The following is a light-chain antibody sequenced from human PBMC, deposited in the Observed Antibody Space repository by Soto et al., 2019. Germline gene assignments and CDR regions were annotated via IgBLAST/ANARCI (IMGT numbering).Light chain of an antibody. CDR3: CSYAAGGNCV. J-gene: IGLJ1*01. V-gene: IGLV2-23*01. CDR1: SSDVGAYNS. Sequence: QSALSQPGSVSGSPGQSITISCTGTSSDVGAYNSVSWYQQHPHKAPQVIIYKGTQRPSGVSNRFSGSTSGNTASLTISGLQADYEADYLCCSYAAGGNCVFGTGTKVTV. CDR2: KGT.